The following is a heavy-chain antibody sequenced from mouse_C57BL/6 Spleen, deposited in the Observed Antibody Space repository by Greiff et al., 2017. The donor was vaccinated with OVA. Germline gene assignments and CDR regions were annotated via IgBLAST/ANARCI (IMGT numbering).Heavy chain of an antibody. V-gene: IGHV2-2*01. CDR3: ARENYYGSSSFAY. CDR2: IWSGGST. Sequence: VKVVESGPGLVQPSQSLSITCTVSGFSLTSYGVHWVRQSPGKGLEWLGVIWSGGSTDYNAAFISRLSISKDNSKSQVFFKMNSLQADDTAKYYCARENYYGSSSFAYWGQGTLVTVSA. D-gene: IGHD1-1*01. CDR1: GFSLTSYG. J-gene: IGHJ3*01.